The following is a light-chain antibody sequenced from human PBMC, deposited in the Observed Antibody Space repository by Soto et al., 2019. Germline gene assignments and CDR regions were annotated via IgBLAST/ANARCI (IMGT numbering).Light chain of an antibody. CDR1: SGHSSYA. V-gene: IGLV4-69*01. J-gene: IGLJ7*01. Sequence: QPVLTQSPSASASLGASVTLTCTLSSGHSSYAIAWHQQQPEKGPRYLMKINSDGSHSKGDGIPDRFSGSSSGAERYLTISSLQSEDEADYYCQTWGTGIAVFGGGTQLTVL. CDR2: INSDGSH. CDR3: QTWGTGIAV.